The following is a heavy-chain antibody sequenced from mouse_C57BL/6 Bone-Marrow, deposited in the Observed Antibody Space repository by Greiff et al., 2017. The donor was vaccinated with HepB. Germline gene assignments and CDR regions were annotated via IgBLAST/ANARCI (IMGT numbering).Heavy chain of an antibody. Sequence: VQLQQSGPELVKPGASVKISCKASGYAFSSSWMNWVKQRPGKGLEWIGRIYPGDGDTNYNGKFKGKATLTADKSSSTAYMQLSSLTSEDSAVYFGARFEQLRAWFAYWGQGTLVTVSA. V-gene: IGHV1-82*01. J-gene: IGHJ3*01. CDR2: IYPGDGDT. D-gene: IGHD3-2*02. CDR1: GYAFSSSW. CDR3: ARFEQLRAWFAY.